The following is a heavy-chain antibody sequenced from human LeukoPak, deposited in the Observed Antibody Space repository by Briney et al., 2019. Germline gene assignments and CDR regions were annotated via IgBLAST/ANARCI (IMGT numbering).Heavy chain of an antibody. CDR1: GFTFSSYA. J-gene: IGHJ4*02. CDR3: ARDSSGWDYYFDY. Sequence: GGSLRLSCAASGFTFSSYAMHWVRQAPGKGLEWVAVISYDGSNKYYADSVKGRFTISRDNPKNTLYLQMNSLRAEDTAVYYCARDSSGWDYYFDYWGQGTLVTVSS. V-gene: IGHV3-30*04. CDR2: ISYDGSNK. D-gene: IGHD6-19*01.